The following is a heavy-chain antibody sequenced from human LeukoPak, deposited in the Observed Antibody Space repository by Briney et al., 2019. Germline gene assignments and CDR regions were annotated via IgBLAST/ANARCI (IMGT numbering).Heavy chain of an antibody. V-gene: IGHV3-66*01. CDR3: ARASRWLAFDD. J-gene: IGHJ4*02. Sequence: GGSLRLSCAASGFRVSSNYMAWVRQAPGKGLEWVSVIYNGGSTKYGDSVKDRFTISRDNSKNTLHLQMNSLRAEDTALYYCARASRWLAFDDWGQGALVTVPS. CDR1: GFRVSSNY. CDR2: IYNGGST. D-gene: IGHD6-19*01.